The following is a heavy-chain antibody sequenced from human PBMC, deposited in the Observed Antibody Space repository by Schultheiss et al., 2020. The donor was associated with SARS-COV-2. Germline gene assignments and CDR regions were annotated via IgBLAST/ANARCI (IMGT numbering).Heavy chain of an antibody. V-gene: IGHV4-4*02. CDR2: IYHSGST. J-gene: IGHJ6*02. CDR1: GGSISSSNW. CDR3: ARAIFGVVVNAMDV. D-gene: IGHD3-3*01. Sequence: SETLSLTCAVSGGSISSSNWWSWVRQPPGKGLEWIGEIYHSGSTNYNPSLKSRVTISVDTSKNQFSLKLSSVTAADTAVYYCARAIFGVVVNAMDVWGQGTTVTVSS.